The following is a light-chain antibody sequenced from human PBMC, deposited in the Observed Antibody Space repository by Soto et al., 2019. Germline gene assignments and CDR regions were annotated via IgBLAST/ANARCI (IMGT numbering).Light chain of an antibody. J-gene: IGKJ1*01. V-gene: IGKV1-27*01. CDR1: QGISNY. Sequence: DIQMTQSPSSLSASVGDRVTITCRARQGISNYLAWYQQKPGKVPKLLIYAASTLQSGVPSRLSGSGSGTYFTLTISSLQPEDVATYYCQKYNSAPWTFGQGTKVEIK. CDR3: QKYNSAPWT. CDR2: AAS.